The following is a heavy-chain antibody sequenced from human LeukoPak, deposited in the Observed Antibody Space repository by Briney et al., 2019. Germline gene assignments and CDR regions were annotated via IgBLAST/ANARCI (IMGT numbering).Heavy chain of an antibody. J-gene: IGHJ6*03. V-gene: IGHV3-30*02. CDR1: GFTFSSYG. CDR3: ARVRVGSSTSLRVGYYYYYMDV. D-gene: IGHD2-2*01. Sequence: GGSLRLSCAASGFTFSSYGMHWVRQAPGKGLEWVAFIRYDGSNKYYADSVKGRFTISRDNAKNPLYLQMNSLRAEDTAVYYCARVRVGSSTSLRVGYYYYYMDVWGKGTTVTVSS. CDR2: IRYDGSNK.